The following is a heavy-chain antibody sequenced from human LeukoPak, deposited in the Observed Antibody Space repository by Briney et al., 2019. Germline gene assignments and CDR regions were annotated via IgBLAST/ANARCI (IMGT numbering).Heavy chain of an antibody. CDR1: GYTFTSYY. V-gene: IGHV1-46*01. J-gene: IGHJ5*02. Sequence: ASVKVSCKASGYTFTSYYMHWVRQAPGQGLEWMGIINPSGGSTSYAQKFQGRVTMTRDMSTSTVYMELSSLRSEDTAVYYCARDCGGEGPVFDPWGQGTLVTVSS. CDR2: INPSGGST. CDR3: ARDCGGEGPVFDP. D-gene: IGHD2-21*01.